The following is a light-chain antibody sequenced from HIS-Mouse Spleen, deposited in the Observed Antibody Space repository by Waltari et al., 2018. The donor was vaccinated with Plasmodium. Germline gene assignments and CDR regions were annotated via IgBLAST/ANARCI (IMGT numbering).Light chain of an antibody. V-gene: IGKV1-5*03. J-gene: IGKJ1*01. CDR3: QQYNSYSWT. CDR1: QSISSR. CDR2: NAS. Sequence: DIQMTQSPSTLSASVGDRVTITCRARQSISSRVAWYQQKPGKAPKLLNYNASSLESGVPSRFSGSGSGTEFTLTISSLQPDDFATYYCQQYNSYSWTFGQGTKVEIK.